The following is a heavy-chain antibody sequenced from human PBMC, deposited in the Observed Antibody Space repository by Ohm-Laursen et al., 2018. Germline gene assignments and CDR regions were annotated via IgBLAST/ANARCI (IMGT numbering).Heavy chain of an antibody. CDR3: ASDPSYGYISLVY. J-gene: IGHJ4*02. D-gene: IGHD3-16*01. CDR1: GFTGNTFY. V-gene: IGHV3-53*01. CDR2: IWTADNT. Sequence: SLRLSCAATGFTGNTFYMSWVRQTPGKGLEWVSLIWTADNTFYADSVKGRFNISRDNAKNSLYLQMDSLRADDTAVYYCASDPSYGYISLVYWGQGTLVTVSS.